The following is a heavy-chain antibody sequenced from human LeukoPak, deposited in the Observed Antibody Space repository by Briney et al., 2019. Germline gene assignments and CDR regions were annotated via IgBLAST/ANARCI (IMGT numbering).Heavy chain of an antibody. V-gene: IGHV3-21*01. Sequence: GGSLRLSCAASGFTFSSYSMNWVRQAPGKGLEWVSSISSSSSYIYYADSVKGRFTISRDNAKNSLYLQMNSLRAEDTAVYYCARGAGDGYVFDYWGQGTLVTVSS. CDR1: GFTFSSYS. CDR2: ISSSSSYI. CDR3: ARGAGDGYVFDY. D-gene: IGHD5-24*01. J-gene: IGHJ4*02.